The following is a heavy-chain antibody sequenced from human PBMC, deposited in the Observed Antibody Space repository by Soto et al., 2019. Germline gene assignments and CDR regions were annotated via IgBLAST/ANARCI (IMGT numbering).Heavy chain of an antibody. CDR3: AVMVSPRANAAEYIATFDI. CDR2: IDWDDDK. J-gene: IGHJ3*02. CDR1: GFSVSTGGMP. V-gene: IGHV2-70*04. D-gene: IGHD2-21*01. Sequence: SGPTLVNPTETLTLTCTFSGFSVSTGGMPVNWIRQPPGMALEWVALIDWDDDKFYSTSLKSRLAIAKHTFTNQEVNTMTNLHTQSTTPYYWAVMVSPRANAAEYIATFDIWGQGT.